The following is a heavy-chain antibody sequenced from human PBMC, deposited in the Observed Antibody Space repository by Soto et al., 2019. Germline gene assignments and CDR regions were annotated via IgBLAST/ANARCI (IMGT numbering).Heavy chain of an antibody. CDR3: ARRAYIAAAGTGNYGMDV. J-gene: IGHJ6*02. Sequence: GESLKISCKGSGYSFTSYWIGWVRQMPGKGLEWMGIIYPGDSDTRYSPSFQGQVTISADRSISTAYLQWSSLKASDTAMYYCARRAYIAAAGTGNYGMDVWGQGTTVTVSS. V-gene: IGHV5-51*01. D-gene: IGHD6-13*01. CDR2: IYPGDSDT. CDR1: GYSFTSYW.